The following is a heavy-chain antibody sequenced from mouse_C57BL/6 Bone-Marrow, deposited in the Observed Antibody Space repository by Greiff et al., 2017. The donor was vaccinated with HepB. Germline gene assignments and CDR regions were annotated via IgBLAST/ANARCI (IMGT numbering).Heavy chain of an antibody. CDR1: GFNIKDYY. Sequence: VQLQQSGAELVKPGASVKLSCTASGFNIKDYYMHWVKQRPEQGLEWIGRIDPEDGETKYAAKFQGKATITADTSSNTAYLQLSSLTSEDTAVYYCARIYDGYYIDYWGQGTTLTVSS. CDR3: ARIYDGYYIDY. D-gene: IGHD2-3*01. V-gene: IGHV14-2*01. CDR2: IDPEDGET. J-gene: IGHJ2*01.